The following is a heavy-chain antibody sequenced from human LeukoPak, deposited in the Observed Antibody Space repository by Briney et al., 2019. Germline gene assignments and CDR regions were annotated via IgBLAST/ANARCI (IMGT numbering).Heavy chain of an antibody. CDR2: INTDGSIT. V-gene: IGHV3-74*01. CDR1: GFTFSDYW. Sequence: GSLRLSCAASGFTFSDYWIHWVRQAPGKGLVWVSRINTDGSITNYADSVKGRFSISRDNAKNTLYPQMSSLRAEDTAVYYCARDRGPRTGFMVREAYDYWGQGTLVTVSS. CDR3: ARDRGPRTGFMVREAYDY. J-gene: IGHJ4*02. D-gene: IGHD3-10*01.